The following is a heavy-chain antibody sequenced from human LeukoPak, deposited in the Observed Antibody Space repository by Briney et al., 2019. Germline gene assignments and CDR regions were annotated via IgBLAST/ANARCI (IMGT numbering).Heavy chain of an antibody. CDR3: AREFGVTPLEMAFDI. J-gene: IGHJ3*02. CDR2: IYSGGST. Sequence: GGSLRLSCAASGFTVSSNYMSWVRQAPGKGLEWVSVIYSGGSTYYADSVKGRFTISRDNSKNTLYLQMNSLRAEDTAVYYCAREFGVTPLEMAFDIWGQGTMVTVSS. V-gene: IGHV3-66*01. D-gene: IGHD2-8*01. CDR1: GFTVSSNY.